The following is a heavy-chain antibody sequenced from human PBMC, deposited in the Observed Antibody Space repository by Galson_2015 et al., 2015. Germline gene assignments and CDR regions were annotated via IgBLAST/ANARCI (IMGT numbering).Heavy chain of an antibody. CDR3: SRDAGSPDY. Sequence: SLRLSCAASGFTFSSYAMHWVRQAPGGGLEWVADISSDGSNNYYADSVKGRFTISRDNFKNVLYLQMNSLRAEDTALYYCSRDAGSPDYWGQGTLVIVSS. CDR2: ISSDGSNN. D-gene: IGHD3-10*01. V-gene: IGHV3-30-3*01. CDR1: GFTFSSYA. J-gene: IGHJ4*02.